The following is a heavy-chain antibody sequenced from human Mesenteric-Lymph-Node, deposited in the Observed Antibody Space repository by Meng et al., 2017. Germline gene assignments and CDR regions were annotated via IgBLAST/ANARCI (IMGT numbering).Heavy chain of an antibody. J-gene: IGHJ2*01. Sequence: QVQLQQWGAGLLKPSETLSLTCTVSGGSISSSSYYWSWIRQPPGKGLEWSGHIYNSGSTYYNPSLKSRITISVDTSKNQFSLKLSSVTAADTAVYYCARGQKGYFDLWGRGTLVTVSS. CDR3: ARGQKGYFDL. CDR1: GGSISSSSYY. CDR2: IYNSGST. V-gene: IGHV4-30-4*01.